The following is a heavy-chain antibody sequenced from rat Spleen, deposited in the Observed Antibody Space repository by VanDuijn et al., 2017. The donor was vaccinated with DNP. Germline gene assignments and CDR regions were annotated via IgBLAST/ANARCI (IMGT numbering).Heavy chain of an antibody. Sequence: EVQLVESGGGLVQPGRSLKLSCAASGFTFSNYGMAWVRQAPKKGLEWIASITGGRGTTSYPDSVKGRFTISRDDAKNTLYLQMNSLRSEDTATYYCTRYYDSFDYWGQGVMVTVSS. CDR2: ITGGRGTT. J-gene: IGHJ2*01. CDR1: GFTFSNYG. V-gene: IGHV5S13*01. D-gene: IGHD1-1*01. CDR3: TRYYDSFDY.